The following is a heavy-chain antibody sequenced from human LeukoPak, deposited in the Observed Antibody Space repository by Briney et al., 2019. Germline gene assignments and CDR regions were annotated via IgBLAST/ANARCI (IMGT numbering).Heavy chain of an antibody. CDR3: ARDSYGFGESSGFDY. Sequence: SETLSLTCAVYGGSFSGYYWSWIRQPPGKGLEWIGEINHSGSTNYNPSLKSRVTISVDTFKNQFSLKLSSVTAADTAVYYCARDSYGFGESSGFDYWGQGTLVTVSS. CDR1: GGSFSGYY. D-gene: IGHD3-10*01. V-gene: IGHV4-34*01. J-gene: IGHJ4*02. CDR2: INHSGST.